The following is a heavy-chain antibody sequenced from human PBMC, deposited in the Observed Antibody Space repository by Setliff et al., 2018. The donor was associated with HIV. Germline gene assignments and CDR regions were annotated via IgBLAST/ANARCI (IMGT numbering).Heavy chain of an antibody. CDR1: GYTFTSYG. Sequence: ASVKVSCKASGYTFTSYGISWVRQAPGQGLEWMGWISAYNGATYYAQKVQGRVTMTTDTSTSTAYMELRSQRSDDTAVYFCARVSPYSRSWFDGLSWFDSWGQGTLVTVSS. CDR2: ISAYNGAT. D-gene: IGHD6-13*01. CDR3: ARVSPYSRSWFDGLSWFDS. J-gene: IGHJ5*01. V-gene: IGHV1-18*01.